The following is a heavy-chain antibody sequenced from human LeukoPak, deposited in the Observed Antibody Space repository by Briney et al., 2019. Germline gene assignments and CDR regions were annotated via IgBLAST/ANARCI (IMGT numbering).Heavy chain of an antibody. CDR3: ARSDINGWPSAV. CDR2: ISYDGSNK. V-gene: IGHV3-30-3*01. J-gene: IGHJ4*02. CDR1: GFTFSSYA. D-gene: IGHD6-19*01. Sequence: GGSLRLSCAASGFTFSSYAMHWVRQAPGRGLEWVAVISYDGSNKYYAHSVKGRFTISRDNSKNTLYLQMNSLRAEDTAVYYCARSDINGWPSAVWGQGTLVTVSS.